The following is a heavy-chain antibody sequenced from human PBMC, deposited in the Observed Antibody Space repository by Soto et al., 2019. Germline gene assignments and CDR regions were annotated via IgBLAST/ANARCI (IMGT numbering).Heavy chain of an antibody. D-gene: IGHD3-16*01. CDR1: GLTFCGSA. CDR3: SANDHDDHTNFDQ. Sequence: EVQLVESGGGLVQPGGSLKLSCAVSGLTFCGSAMHWVRQASGKGLEWVGHIRRKANNYATAYAASVKGRFTISRDDSKNTAYLQMNSLKTEDTAVYYCSANDHDDHTNFDQWGQGTVVTVSS. CDR2: IRRKANNYAT. J-gene: IGHJ4*02. V-gene: IGHV3-73*01.